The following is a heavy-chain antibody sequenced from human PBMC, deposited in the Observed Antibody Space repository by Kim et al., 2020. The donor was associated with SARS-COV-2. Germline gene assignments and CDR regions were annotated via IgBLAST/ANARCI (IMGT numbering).Heavy chain of an antibody. V-gene: IGHV3-11*01. CDR3: ARRLVVAGDLRWFDP. D-gene: IGHD2-15*01. CDR2: ISSSGSTI. J-gene: IGHJ5*02. Sequence: GGSLRLSCAASGFTFSDYYMSWIRQAPGKGLEWVSYISSSGSTIYYADSVKGRFTISRDNAKNSLYLQMNSLRAEDTAVYYCARRLVVAGDLRWFDPWGQGTLVTVSS. CDR1: GFTFSDYY.